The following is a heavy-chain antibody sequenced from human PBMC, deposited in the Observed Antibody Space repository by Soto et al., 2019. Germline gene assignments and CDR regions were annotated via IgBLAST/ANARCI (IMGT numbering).Heavy chain of an antibody. CDR2: INHSGST. Sequence: QVQLQQWGAGLLKPSETLSLTCAVYGGSFSGYYWSWIRQPPGKGLEWIGEINHSGSTNYNPSLKSRVTISVDTSKNQFSLKLSSETAADTAVYYCARERGVLLWFGELPALDYWGQGTLVTVSS. CDR1: GGSFSGYY. J-gene: IGHJ4*02. V-gene: IGHV4-34*01. D-gene: IGHD3-10*01. CDR3: ARERGVLLWFGELPALDY.